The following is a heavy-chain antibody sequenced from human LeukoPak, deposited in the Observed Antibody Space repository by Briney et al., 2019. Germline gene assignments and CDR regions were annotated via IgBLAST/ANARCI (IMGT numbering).Heavy chain of an antibody. V-gene: IGHV3-66*01. CDR2: IYSGGST. D-gene: IGHD3-9*01. CDR1: GFTVSSNY. Sequence: GGSLRLSCAASGFTVSSNYMSWVRQAPGKGLEWVSGIYSGGSTYYADSVKGRFTISRDNSKNTLYLQMNSLRAEDTAVYYCAREENYDILTGYYIDAFDIWGQGTMVTVSS. CDR3: AREENYDILTGYYIDAFDI. J-gene: IGHJ3*02.